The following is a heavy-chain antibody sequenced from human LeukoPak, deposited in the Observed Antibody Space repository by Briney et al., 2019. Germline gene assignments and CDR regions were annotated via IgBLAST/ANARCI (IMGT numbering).Heavy chain of an antibody. CDR2: IYTSGST. D-gene: IGHD3-10*01. CDR1: GGSISSGSYY. V-gene: IGHV4-61*02. J-gene: IGHJ4*02. Sequence: PSETLSLTCTVSGGSISSGSYYWSWIRQPAGKGLEWIGRIYTSGSTNYNPSLKSRVTISVDTSKNQFSLKLSSVTAADTAVYYCAGNYYGSGSYYSEDRYWGQGTLVTVSS. CDR3: AGNYYGSGSYYSEDRY.